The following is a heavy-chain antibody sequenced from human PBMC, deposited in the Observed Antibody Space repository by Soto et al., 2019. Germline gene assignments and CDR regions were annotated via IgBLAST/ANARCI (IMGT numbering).Heavy chain of an antibody. V-gene: IGHV4-61*01. CDR1: GGSVSSGSHY. J-gene: IGHJ4*02. CDR2: IYYTGST. CDR3: ARGTRSSWEVGDNFDS. Sequence: QVQLQESGPGLVKPSETLSLTCSVSGGSVSSGSHYWSSIRQPPGKGLEWIAYIYYTGSTFYNPSLKSRVTMSVDTSKNQFSLNLNSVTAADTAVYYCARGTRSSWEVGDNFDSWGQGTLVTVSS. D-gene: IGHD6-13*01.